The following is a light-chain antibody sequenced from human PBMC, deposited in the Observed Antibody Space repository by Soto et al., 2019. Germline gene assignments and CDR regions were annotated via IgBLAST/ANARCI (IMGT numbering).Light chain of an antibody. CDR2: AAV. V-gene: IGKV1-9*01. CDR1: QGISKY. CDR3: QQVNYSPFT. Sequence: DIQMTQSPSSRPGSVGDRLAMTCRASQGISKYVAWYQQKPGKAPKLLIYAAVVLQGGVPSRFSGSGSATEFILTISGLQPEDFATYYCQQVNYSPFTFGGGTKVDIK. J-gene: IGKJ4*01.